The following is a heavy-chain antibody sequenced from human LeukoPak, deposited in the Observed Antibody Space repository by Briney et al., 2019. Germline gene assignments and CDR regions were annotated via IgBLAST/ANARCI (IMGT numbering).Heavy chain of an antibody. CDR1: GFTYSSYW. D-gene: IGHD2-21*01. Sequence: GGSLRLSCAASGFTYSSYWMNWVRQAPGKGLEWVANIKQDGSEKYYVDSVKGRFTISRDNAKNSLYLQMNSLRVEDTARYYCARYSGGPGDPGGFDSWGQGTLVTVSS. J-gene: IGHJ4*02. V-gene: IGHV3-7*01. CDR3: ARYSGGPGDPGGFDS. CDR2: IKQDGSEK.